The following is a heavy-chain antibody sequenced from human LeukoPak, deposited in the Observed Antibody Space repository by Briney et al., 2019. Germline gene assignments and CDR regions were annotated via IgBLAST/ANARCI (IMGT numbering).Heavy chain of an antibody. CDR2: ISYDGSNK. J-gene: IGHJ4*02. CDR3: AWLLAYCGGDCYGGFDY. Sequence: PGGSLRLSCAASGITFSSYGMHWVRQAPGKGLEWVAVISYDGSNKYYADSVKGRFTISRDNSKNTLYLQMNSLRAEDTAVYYCAWLLAYCGGDCYGGFDYWGQGTLVTVSS. V-gene: IGHV3-30*03. D-gene: IGHD2-21*02. CDR1: GITFSSYG.